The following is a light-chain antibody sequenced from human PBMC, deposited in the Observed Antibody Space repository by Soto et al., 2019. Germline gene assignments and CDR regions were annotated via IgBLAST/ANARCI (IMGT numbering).Light chain of an antibody. CDR3: MQALQSLT. CDR2: FGS. Sequence: VMSHSPLPLPVTPGEPASLSCRSRQSLLYNNTYNYLDWYVQKPGQSPQLLTYFGSNRAPGVPDRFSGSGSGTDFTLKINRVEAEDVGTYYCMQALQSLTFGQGTRLEIK. J-gene: IGKJ5*01. V-gene: IGKV2-28*01. CDR1: QSLLYNNTYNY.